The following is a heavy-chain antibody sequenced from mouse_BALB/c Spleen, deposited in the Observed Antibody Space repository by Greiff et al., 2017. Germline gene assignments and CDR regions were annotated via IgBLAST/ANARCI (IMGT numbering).Heavy chain of an antibody. D-gene: IGHD2-1*01. J-gene: IGHJ4*01. V-gene: IGHV2-9*02. CDR1: GFSLTSYG. CDR2: IWAGGST. Sequence: VMLVESGPGLVAPSQSLSITCTVSGFSLTSYGVHWVRQPPGKGLEWLGVIWAGGSTNYNSALMSRLSISKDNSKSQVFLKMNSLQTDDTAMYYCARGLLWYPEGAMDYWGQGTSVTVSS. CDR3: ARGLLWYPEGAMDY.